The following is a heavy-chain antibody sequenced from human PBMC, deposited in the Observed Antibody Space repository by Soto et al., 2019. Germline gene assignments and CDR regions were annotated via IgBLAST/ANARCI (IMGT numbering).Heavy chain of an antibody. CDR3: AKDQPLGDCTNGVCYTSGVRIAAAVKRGIAVAGFDY. D-gene: IGHD2-8*01. J-gene: IGHJ4*02. CDR1: GFTFSSYA. CDR2: ISGSGGST. V-gene: IGHV3-23*01. Sequence: EVQLLESGGGLVQPGGSLRLSCAASGFTFSSYAMSWVRQAPGKGLEWVSAISGSGGSTYYADSVKGRFTISRDNSKNTLYLQMNSLRAEDTAVYYCAKDQPLGDCTNGVCYTSGVRIAAAVKRGIAVAGFDYWGQGTLVTVSS.